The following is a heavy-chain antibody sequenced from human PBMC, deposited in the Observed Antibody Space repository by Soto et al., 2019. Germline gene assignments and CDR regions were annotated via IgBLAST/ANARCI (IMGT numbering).Heavy chain of an antibody. Sequence: EVQLLESGGGLVQPGGSLRLSCAASGFTFSSYAMSWVRQAPGKGLEWVSAISGSGGSTYYADSVKGRFTISRDNSKNTMYLQMNSLRAEDTAVYYCAKENPPDPYYYYCGMDVWGQGTTVTVSS. CDR1: GFTFSSYA. J-gene: IGHJ6*02. V-gene: IGHV3-23*01. CDR3: AKENPPDPYYYYCGMDV. CDR2: ISGSGGST.